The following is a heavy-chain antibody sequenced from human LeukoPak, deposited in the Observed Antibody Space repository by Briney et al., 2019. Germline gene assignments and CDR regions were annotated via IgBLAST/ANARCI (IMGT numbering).Heavy chain of an antibody. J-gene: IGHJ6*02. CDR2: INHSGST. Sequence: SETLSLTCAVYGGSFSGYYWSWIRQPPGKGLEGIGEINHSGSTNYNPSLKSRVTISVDTSKNQFSLKLSSVTAADTAVYYCARGNVVPAAPFLRRYYGMDVWGQGTTVTVSS. CDR1: GGSFSGYY. V-gene: IGHV4-34*01. CDR3: ARGNVVPAAPFLRRYYGMDV. D-gene: IGHD2-2*01.